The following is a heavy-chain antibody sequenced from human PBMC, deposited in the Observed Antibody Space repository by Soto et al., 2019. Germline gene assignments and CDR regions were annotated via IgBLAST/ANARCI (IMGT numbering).Heavy chain of an antibody. D-gene: IGHD2-15*01. Sequence: KTSETLSLTCTVSGGSISSGDYYWSWIRQPPGKGLEWIGYIYYSGSAYYNPSLKSRVTISVDTSKNQFSLKLSSVTAADTAVYYCARDRKDIVVVVAAQGSWFDPWGQGTLVTVSS. J-gene: IGHJ5*02. CDR1: GGSISSGDYY. V-gene: IGHV4-30-4*01. CDR3: ARDRKDIVVVVAAQGSWFDP. CDR2: IYYSGSA.